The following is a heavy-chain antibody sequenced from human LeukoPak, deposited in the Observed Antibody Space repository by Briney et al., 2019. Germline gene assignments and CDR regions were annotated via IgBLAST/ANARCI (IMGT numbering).Heavy chain of an antibody. Sequence: PGGSLRLSCAASGFTFSSYSMNWVRQAPGKGLEWLSSISSSSSYIYYADSVKGRFTISRDNAKNSLYLQMNSLRAEDTAVYYCARDLCTNGVCYPGFDYWGKGTLVTVSS. CDR3: ARDLCTNGVCYPGFDY. CDR1: GFTFSSYS. V-gene: IGHV3-21*01. D-gene: IGHD2-8*01. CDR2: ISSSSSYI. J-gene: IGHJ4*02.